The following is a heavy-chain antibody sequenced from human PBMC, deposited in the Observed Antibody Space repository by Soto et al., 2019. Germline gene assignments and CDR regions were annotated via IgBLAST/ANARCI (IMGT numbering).Heavy chain of an antibody. CDR3: ARDLTPREGGGFDP. CDR2: IYYSGST. V-gene: IGHV4-59*01. D-gene: IGHD7-27*01. J-gene: IGHJ5*02. Sequence: SETLSLTCTVSGGSISSYYWSWIRQPPGKGLEWIGYIYYSGSTNYNPSLKSRVTISVDTSKNQFSLKLSSVTAADTAVYYCARDLTPREGGGFDPWGQGTRVTVSS. CDR1: GGSISSYY.